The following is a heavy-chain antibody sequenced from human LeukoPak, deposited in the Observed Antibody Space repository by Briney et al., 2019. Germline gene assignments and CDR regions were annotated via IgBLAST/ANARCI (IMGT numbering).Heavy chain of an antibody. Sequence: ASVKVSCXASGYTFTSYDINWVRQATGQGLEWMGWMNPNSGNTGYAQKFQGRVTITRNTSISTAYMELSSLRSEDTAVYYCARGSILEWSNPYAFDIWGQGTMVTVSS. J-gene: IGHJ3*02. CDR2: MNPNSGNT. V-gene: IGHV1-8*03. CDR1: GYTFTSYD. D-gene: IGHD3-3*01. CDR3: ARGSILEWSNPYAFDI.